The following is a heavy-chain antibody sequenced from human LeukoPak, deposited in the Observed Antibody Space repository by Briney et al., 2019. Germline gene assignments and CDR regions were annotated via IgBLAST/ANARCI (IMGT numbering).Heavy chain of an antibody. J-gene: IGHJ3*02. CDR2: INPNSGGT. CDR1: GYTFTGYY. V-gene: IGHV1-2*04. D-gene: IGHD4-17*01. Sequence: ASLKVSCKASGYTFTGYYMHWVRQAPGQGLEWRGWINPNSGGTNYAQKSKRWVTMTRDTYISTAYMDLSRLRPDDTAVYYCARASPPYGDDAFDIWGQGTMVTVSS. CDR3: ARASPPYGDDAFDI.